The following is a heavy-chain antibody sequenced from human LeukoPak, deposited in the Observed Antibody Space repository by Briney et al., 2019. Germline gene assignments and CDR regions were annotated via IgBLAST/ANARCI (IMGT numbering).Heavy chain of an antibody. CDR2: IYHTGSP. J-gene: IGHJ4*02. CDR1: GGSVSSGGYS. CDR3: ARGSSSSWYYFDF. D-gene: IGHD2-2*01. Sequence: SQTRSLTCDVSGGSVSSGGYSWRWIRQPPGKRLEWIGYIYHTGSPFYNPSLESRVTISLDASKNQLSLNLNSVTAADTAVYHCARGSSSSWYYFDFWGQGTLVTVSS. V-gene: IGHV4-30-2*01.